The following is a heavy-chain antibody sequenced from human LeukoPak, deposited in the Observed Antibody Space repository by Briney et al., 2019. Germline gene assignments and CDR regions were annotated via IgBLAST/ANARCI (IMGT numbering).Heavy chain of an antibody. Sequence: SETLSLTCTVSGGSISNYYWSWIRQPPGKGLEWIGYIYYSGSTNYNPSLKSRVTISADTSKNQFSLKLSSVTAADTAVYYCARIPDGITMGFDYWGQGTLVTVSS. V-gene: IGHV4-59*08. CDR1: GGSISNYY. D-gene: IGHD3-10*01. CDR2: IYYSGST. CDR3: ARIPDGITMGFDY. J-gene: IGHJ4*02.